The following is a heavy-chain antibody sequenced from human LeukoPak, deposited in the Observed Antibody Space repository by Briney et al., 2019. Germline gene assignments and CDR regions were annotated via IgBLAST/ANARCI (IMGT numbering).Heavy chain of an antibody. V-gene: IGHV4-30-4*01. CDR1: GGSISSGDYY. CDR3: ARVGRGSGSYWGTDY. J-gene: IGHJ4*02. D-gene: IGHD3-10*01. Sequence: KPSETLSLTCTVSGGSISSGDYYWSWIRQPPGKGLEWIGYIYYSGSTYYNPSLKSRVTISVDTSKNQFSLKLSSVTAADTAVYYCARVGRGSGSYWGTDYWGQGTLVTVSS. CDR2: IYYSGST.